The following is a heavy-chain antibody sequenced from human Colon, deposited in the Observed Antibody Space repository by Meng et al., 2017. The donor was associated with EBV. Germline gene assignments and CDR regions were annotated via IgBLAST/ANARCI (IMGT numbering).Heavy chain of an antibody. D-gene: IGHD1-26*01. CDR2: ISTGGTTR. Sequence: QAIRGVCGGGWRQPGGFLSLSCRGAGFSFSDYYMTWTRQAPGKGLEWVSYISTGGTTRKYADSVKGRFIVSRDDAQSSVYLEMTSLRVEDSGVYYCTTGGDLGRWDQGTLVTVSS. CDR3: TTGGDLGR. J-gene: IGHJ4*02. V-gene: IGHV3-11*01. CDR1: GFSFSDYY.